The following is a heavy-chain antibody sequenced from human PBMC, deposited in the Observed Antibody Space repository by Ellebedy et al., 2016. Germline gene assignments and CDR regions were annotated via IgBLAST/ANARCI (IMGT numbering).Heavy chain of an antibody. J-gene: IGHJ4*02. CDR1: GFVFNNYA. Sequence: GESLKISCAASGFVFNNYAMNWVRLAPGKGLEWVSSITSTSSYTYYAHSLKGRFTISRDNAKNSLYLQMDSLRVEDTAVYYCARELTAVDFWGQGTLVTVSS. CDR3: ARELTAVDF. V-gene: IGHV3-21*01. CDR2: ITSTSSYT. D-gene: IGHD1-20*01.